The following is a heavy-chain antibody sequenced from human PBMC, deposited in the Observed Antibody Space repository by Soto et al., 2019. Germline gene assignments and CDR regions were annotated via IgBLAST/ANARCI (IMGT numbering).Heavy chain of an antibody. CDR2: LIPVLGTA. J-gene: IGHJ4*02. Sequence: SVKVSCKTSGGTFSSYAMSWVRQAPGQGLEWMGGLIPVLGTANYAQKFQGRVTLSADEATGTAYMELSSLKSEDTAVYCCAGPSGEGYGAYVFHYRGRETRVTVSS. D-gene: IGHD4-17*01. V-gene: IGHV1-69*13. CDR3: AGPSGEGYGAYVFHY. CDR1: GGTFSSYA.